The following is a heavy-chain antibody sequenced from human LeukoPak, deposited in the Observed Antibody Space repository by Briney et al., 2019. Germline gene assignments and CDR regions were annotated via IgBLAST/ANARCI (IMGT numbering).Heavy chain of an antibody. CDR3: ARDSGSSWSNSGFDY. Sequence: LVKVSCKASGGTFSSYAISWVRQAPGQGLEWMGRIIPILGIANYAQKFQGRVTITADKSTSTAYMELSSLRSEDTAVYYCARDSGSSWSNSGFDYWGQGTLVTVSS. V-gene: IGHV1-69*04. CDR2: IIPILGIA. D-gene: IGHD6-13*01. J-gene: IGHJ4*02. CDR1: GGTFSSYA.